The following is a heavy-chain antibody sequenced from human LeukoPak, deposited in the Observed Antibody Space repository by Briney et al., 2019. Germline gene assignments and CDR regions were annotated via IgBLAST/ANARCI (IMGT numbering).Heavy chain of an antibody. D-gene: IGHD2/OR15-2a*01. CDR1: GGSFSGYY. Sequence: SETLSLTCAVYGGSFSGYYWTWIRQPPGKGLEWIGEMNHSGSANYNPSLKSRATVSVDTSRNQFSLKLSSVTALDTAVYYCARFNSTYYYYDYWGQGTLVTVSS. CDR2: MNHSGSA. CDR3: ARFNSTYYYYDY. J-gene: IGHJ4*02. V-gene: IGHV4-34*01.